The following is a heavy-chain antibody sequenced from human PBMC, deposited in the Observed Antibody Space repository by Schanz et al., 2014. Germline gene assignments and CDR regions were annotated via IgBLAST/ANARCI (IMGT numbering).Heavy chain of an antibody. CDR2: ISYDGSNK. J-gene: IGHJ3*02. V-gene: IGHV3-30*04. CDR1: GFAFGDHA. Sequence: VQLVESGGGLLQPGRSLRLSCAASGFAFGDHAVHWVRQAPGKGLEWVAVISYDGSNKYYADSVKGRFTISRDNSKNALYLQMNSLRAEDTALYFCATDYSGGGCHIWGQGTMVTVSS. D-gene: IGHD6-19*01. CDR3: ATDYSGGGCHI.